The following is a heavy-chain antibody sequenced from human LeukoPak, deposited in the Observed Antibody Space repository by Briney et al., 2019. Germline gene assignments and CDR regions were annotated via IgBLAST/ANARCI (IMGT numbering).Heavy chain of an antibody. CDR2: ISGSGGAT. D-gene: IGHD5-12*01. V-gene: IGHV3-23*01. Sequence: GGSLRLSCAASGFTFNNYAMSWVRQAPGKGLEWVSAISGSGGATYFADSVKGRFTISRDNSKNTLYLQMHGLRAEDTAVYYCAKALGSIVVTASDYWGQGTLVTVSS. CDR3: AKALGSIVVTASDY. CDR1: GFTFNNYA. J-gene: IGHJ4*02.